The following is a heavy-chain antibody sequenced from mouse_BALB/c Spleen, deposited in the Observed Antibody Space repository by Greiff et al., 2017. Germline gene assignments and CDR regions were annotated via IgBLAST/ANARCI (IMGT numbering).Heavy chain of an antibody. CDR1: GFSLTGYG. D-gene: IGHD2-4*01. V-gene: IGHV2-6-7*01. CDR2: IWGDGST. CDR3: ARAPDYDGLDY. J-gene: IGHJ2*01. Sequence: QVQLKESGPGLVAPSQSLSITCTVSGFSLTGYGVNWVRQPPGKGLEWLGMIWGDGSTDYNSALKSRLSISKDNSKSQVFLKMNSLQTDDTARYYCARAPDYDGLDYWGQGTTLTVSS.